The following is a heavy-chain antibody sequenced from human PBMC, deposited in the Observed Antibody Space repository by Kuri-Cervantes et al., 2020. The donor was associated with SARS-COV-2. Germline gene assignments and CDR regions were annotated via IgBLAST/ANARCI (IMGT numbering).Heavy chain of an antibody. V-gene: IGHV1-3*01. Sequence: ASVKVSCKASGYTFTSYAMHWVRQAPGQRLEWMGWINAGNGNTKYSQKFRGRVTITRDTSASTAYMELSSLRSEDTAVYYCARGGWSWGDYNFDYWSQGTLVTVSS. CDR2: INAGNGNT. D-gene: IGHD4-17*01. J-gene: IGHJ4*02. CDR1: GYTFTSYA. CDR3: ARGGWSWGDYNFDY.